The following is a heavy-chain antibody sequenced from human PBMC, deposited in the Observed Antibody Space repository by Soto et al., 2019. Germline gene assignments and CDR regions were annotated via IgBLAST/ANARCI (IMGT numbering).Heavy chain of an antibody. V-gene: IGHV4-31*03. CDR1: GGSINSGGYY. D-gene: IGHD3-3*01. Sequence: SETLSLTCTVSGGSINSGGYYWTWIRQHPGQGLELIGYIYYRGSTYYNSSLQSRVAFSIDTSTNQFSLKLSSVTAADTAVYYCARLYWSGYVYFDYWGQGTLVTVSS. CDR2: IYYRGST. CDR3: ARLYWSGYVYFDY. J-gene: IGHJ4*02.